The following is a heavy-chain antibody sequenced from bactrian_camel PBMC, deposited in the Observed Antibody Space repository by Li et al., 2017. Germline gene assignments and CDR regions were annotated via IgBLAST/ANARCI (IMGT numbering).Heavy chain of an antibody. D-gene: IGHD5*01. CDR2: IDRGGGST. CDR1: EYTKRSYC. Sequence: EVQLVESGGGCVQAGGSLGLSCAASEYTKRSYCMGWFRQAPGKEREGVASIDRGGGSTYYADSVKGRFTISQDNAKNTLYLQMNRLEPEDTAMYYCAPSPQTGPSSRGWCSAASFGYWGPGTQVTVS. V-gene: IGHV3S31*01. CDR3: APSPQTGPSSRGWCSAASFGY. J-gene: IGHJ6*01.